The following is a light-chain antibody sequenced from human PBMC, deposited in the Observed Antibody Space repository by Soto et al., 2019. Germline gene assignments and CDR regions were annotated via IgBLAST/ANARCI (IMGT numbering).Light chain of an antibody. V-gene: IGKV3-15*01. J-gene: IGKJ1*01. Sequence: EIVMTQSPATLSVSPGERATLSCRASQSVSSNLAWYQQKPGQAPRLLIYDASTRATGIPSRFSGSGSGTEFTLTVSSLKSEDFAVYYCQQYDNWPRTFGQGTKVDI. CDR3: QQYDNWPRT. CDR1: QSVSSN. CDR2: DAS.